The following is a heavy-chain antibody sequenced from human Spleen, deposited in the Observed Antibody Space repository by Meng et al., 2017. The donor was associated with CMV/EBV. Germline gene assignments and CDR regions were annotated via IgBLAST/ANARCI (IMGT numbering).Heavy chain of an antibody. D-gene: IGHD3-22*01. CDR1: GFTFGDYG. J-gene: IGHJ4*02. V-gene: IGHV3-49*04. CDR2: IRTKVYGETT. CDR3: ARVPWLH. Sequence: GESLKISCTGSGFTFGDYGMSWVRQAPGKGLQWVGLIRTKVYGETTEYAASVKGRFTISRDDSKNIAYLQMNSLRAEDTAVYYCARVPWLHWGQGTLVTVSS.